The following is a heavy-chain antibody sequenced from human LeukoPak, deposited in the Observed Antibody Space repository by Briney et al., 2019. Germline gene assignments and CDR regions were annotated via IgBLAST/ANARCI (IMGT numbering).Heavy chain of an antibody. Sequence: ASVKVSCKASGYTFTSYGISWVRQAPGQGLEWLGWISGDRGPTYYAQKLQGRVTLTTDTSTSTAYMELSDLRSDDTAVYYCARGGYSDYWGQGTLVTVSS. J-gene: IGHJ4*02. CDR3: ARGGYSDY. CDR2: ISGDRGPT. V-gene: IGHV1-18*01. CDR1: GYTFTSYG. D-gene: IGHD2-15*01.